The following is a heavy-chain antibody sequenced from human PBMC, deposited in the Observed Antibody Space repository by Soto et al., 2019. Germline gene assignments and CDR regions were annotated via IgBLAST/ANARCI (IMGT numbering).Heavy chain of an antibody. D-gene: IGHD2-15*01. CDR1: GGTFSSYT. Sequence: QVQLVQSGAEVKKPGSSVKVSCKASGGTFSSYTISWVRQAPGQGLEWMGRIIPILGIANYAQKFQGRVTITADKSTSTAYMELSSLRSEDTAVYYCASGYCSGGSCYSGDYYYGMDVWGQGTTVTVSS. CDR2: IIPILGIA. CDR3: ASGYCSGGSCYSGDYYYGMDV. V-gene: IGHV1-69*02. J-gene: IGHJ6*02.